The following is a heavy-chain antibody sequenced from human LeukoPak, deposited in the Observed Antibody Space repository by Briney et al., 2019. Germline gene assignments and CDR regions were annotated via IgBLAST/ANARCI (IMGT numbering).Heavy chain of an antibody. D-gene: IGHD1-1*01. J-gene: IGHJ4*02. V-gene: IGHV3-21*06. Sequence: PGGSLRLSCEGSGFTFSTFSLNWVRQAPGKGLEWVASICYSSTFLDYADSLKGRFTISRDNTQNSVYLEMNSLRDEDTAAYFCARGGDGHNSYLDFWGQGTLVTVSS. CDR1: GFTFSTFS. CDR3: ARGGDGHNSYLDF. CDR2: ICYSSTFL.